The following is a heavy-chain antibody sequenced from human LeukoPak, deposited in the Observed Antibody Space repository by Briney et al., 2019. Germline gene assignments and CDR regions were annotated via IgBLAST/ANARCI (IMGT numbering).Heavy chain of an antibody. CDR3: ARAYCSGGNCYSGADY. Sequence: ASVKVSCKASGYTFTSYYMYWVRQAPGQGLEWMGIINPSGGSTSYAQKFQGRVTMTSDTSTCTVYMELSSLRSEDTAVYYCARAYCSGGNCYSGADYWGQGTLVTVSS. J-gene: IGHJ4*02. D-gene: IGHD2-15*01. CDR1: GYTFTSYY. V-gene: IGHV1-46*01. CDR2: INPSGGST.